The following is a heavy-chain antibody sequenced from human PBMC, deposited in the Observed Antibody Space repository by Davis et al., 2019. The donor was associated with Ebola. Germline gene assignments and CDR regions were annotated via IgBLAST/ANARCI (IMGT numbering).Heavy chain of an antibody. D-gene: IGHD6-13*01. V-gene: IGHV3-73*01. CDR1: GFTFSGSA. J-gene: IGHJ4*02. CDR2: IRSKANSYAT. CDR3: SIAAAGTNDY. Sequence: GESLKISCAASGFTFSGSAMHWVRPASGKGLEWVCRIRSKANSYATAYAASVKGRFTISRDDSKNTAYLQMNSLKTEDTAVYYCSIAAAGTNDYWGQGTLVTVSS.